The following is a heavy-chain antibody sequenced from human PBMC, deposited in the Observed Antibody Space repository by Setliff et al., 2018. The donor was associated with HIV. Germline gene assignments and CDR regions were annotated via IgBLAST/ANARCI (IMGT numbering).Heavy chain of an antibody. D-gene: IGHD3-22*01. V-gene: IGHV4-39*07. CDR1: GGSINSTFYY. Sequence: SETLSLTCIVSGGSINSTFYYWGWIRQPPGQGLEWIGSIYYSGETFYNTSLKTRITISVDTSKNHRSLKMSSMTAADTAVYYCATAPYSDYRGLAVYYFDYWGQGTLVTVSS. CDR3: ATAPYSDYRGLAVYYFDY. CDR2: IYYSGET. J-gene: IGHJ4*02.